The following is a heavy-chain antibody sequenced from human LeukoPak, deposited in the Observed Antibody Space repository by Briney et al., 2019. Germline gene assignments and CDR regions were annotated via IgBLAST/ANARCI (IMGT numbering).Heavy chain of an antibody. V-gene: IGHV4-59*08. D-gene: IGHD6-6*01. CDR2: MYYSGST. J-gene: IGHJ6*02. Sequence: SETLSLTCTVSGGSISSYYWSWIRQPPGKGLEWIGYMYYSGSTNYNPSLKSRVTISVDTSKNQFSLKLSSVTAADTAVYYCARRRGIAARAGYYYGMDVWGQGTTVTVSS. CDR1: GGSISSYY. CDR3: ARRRGIAARAGYYYGMDV.